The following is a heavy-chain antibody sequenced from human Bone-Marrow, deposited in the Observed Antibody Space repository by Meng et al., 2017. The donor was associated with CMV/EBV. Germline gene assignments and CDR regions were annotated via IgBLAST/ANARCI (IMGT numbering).Heavy chain of an antibody. J-gene: IGHJ6*02. CDR1: GGSISSYY. D-gene: IGHD3-3*01. CDR2: IYYSGST. CDR3: ARNLGHYDFWSGPIEGGMDV. V-gene: IGHV4-59*08. Sequence: SETLSLTCTVSGGSISSYYWSWIRQPPGKGLEWIGYIYYSGSTNYNPSLKSRVTISVDTSKNQFSLKLSSVTAADTAVYYCARNLGHYDFWSGPIEGGMDVWGQGTTVTVSS.